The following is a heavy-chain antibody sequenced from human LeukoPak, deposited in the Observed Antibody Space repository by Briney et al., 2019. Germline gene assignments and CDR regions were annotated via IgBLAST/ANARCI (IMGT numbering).Heavy chain of an antibody. CDR2: ISYSGGV. D-gene: IGHD3-10*01. J-gene: IGHJ5*02. CDR3: VRVHYSSGSLSSWFDP. V-gene: IGHV4-59*08. Sequence: SETLSLTCTVSGDSISDYYWGWIRQPPEKGLEWIGYISYSGGVTYSPSLKPPVTISLDTSKNQVSLKLSSVTAADTAMYYCVRVHYSSGSLSSWFDPWGRGILVTVSS. CDR1: GDSISDYY.